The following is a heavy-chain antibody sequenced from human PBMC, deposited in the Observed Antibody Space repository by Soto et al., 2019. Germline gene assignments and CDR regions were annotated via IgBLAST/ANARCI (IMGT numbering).Heavy chain of an antibody. CDR3: AREGLRFLAYYGMDV. CDR1: GFTFSSYA. J-gene: IGHJ6*02. V-gene: IGHV3-30-3*01. CDR2: ISYDGSNK. D-gene: IGHD3-3*01. Sequence: AGGSLRLSCAASGFTFSSYAMHWVRQAPGKGLEWVAVISYDGSNKYYADSVKGRFTISRDNSKNTLYLQMNSLRAEDTAVYYCAREGLRFLAYYGMDVWGQGTTVTVSS.